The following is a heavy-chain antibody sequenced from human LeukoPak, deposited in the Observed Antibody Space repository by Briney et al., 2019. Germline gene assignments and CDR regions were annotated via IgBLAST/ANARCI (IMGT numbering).Heavy chain of an antibody. J-gene: IGHJ4*02. CDR3: AKDAPWSGYYN. V-gene: IGHV3-53*01. D-gene: IGHD3-3*01. CDR2: IYSGGST. CDR1: GFTVSSNY. Sequence: GGSLRLSCAASGFTVSSNYMSWVRQAPGKGLEWVSVIYSGGSTYYADSVKGRFTISRDNSKNTLYLQMNSLRAEDTAVYYCAKDAPWSGYYNWGQGTLAIVSS.